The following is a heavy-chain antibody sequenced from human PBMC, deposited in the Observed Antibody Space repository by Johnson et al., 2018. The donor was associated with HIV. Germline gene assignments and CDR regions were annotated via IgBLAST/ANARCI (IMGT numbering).Heavy chain of an antibody. V-gene: IGHV3-13*01. CDR1: GFTFSSYD. D-gene: IGHD3/OR15-3a*01. J-gene: IGHJ3*02. CDR3: ARDLGVDWSKGAFDI. Sequence: VQLVESGGVVVQPGGSLRLSCAASGFTFSSYDMHWVRQATGKGLEWVSAIGTAGDTYYPGSVKGRFTISRDNSKNTLYLQMNSLRAEDTTVYYCARDLGVDWSKGAFDIWGHGTRVSVSS. CDR2: IGTAGDT.